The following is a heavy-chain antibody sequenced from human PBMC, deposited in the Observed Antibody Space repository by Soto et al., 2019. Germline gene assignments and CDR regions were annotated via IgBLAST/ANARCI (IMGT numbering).Heavy chain of an antibody. D-gene: IGHD2-15*01. CDR3: AKDGAPRYCSGRSCHPAGAY. Sequence: QVQLVESGGGVVQPGRSLRLSCAGSGFTFSNYGLHWFRQTPVKGLEWVAFISHDGSTKYYADSVKGRFTISRDSSKSTLYLQMDSLRVEDTAVYSCAKDGAPRYCSGRSCHPAGAYWGQGTLVTVSS. V-gene: IGHV3-30*18. J-gene: IGHJ4*02. CDR1: GFTFSNYG. CDR2: ISHDGSTK.